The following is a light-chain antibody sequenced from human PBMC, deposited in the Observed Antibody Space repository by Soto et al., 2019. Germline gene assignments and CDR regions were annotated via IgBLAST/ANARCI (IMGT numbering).Light chain of an antibody. CDR2: EVT. Sequence: QSALTQPASVSGSLGQAITISCTGTSSDVGGYNLVSWYQQHPGKAPKLMIYEVTKRPSGVSNRFSASKSGDTASLTISGLQAEDEADYYCCSYEGTSSYAFGTGTKVTVL. CDR1: SSDVGGYNL. J-gene: IGLJ1*01. CDR3: CSYEGTSSYA. V-gene: IGLV2-23*02.